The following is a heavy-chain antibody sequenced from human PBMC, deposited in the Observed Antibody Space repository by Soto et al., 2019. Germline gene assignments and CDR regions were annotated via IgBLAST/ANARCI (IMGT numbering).Heavy chain of an antibody. V-gene: IGHV1-46*01. Sequence: ASVKVSCKASGYTFTSYYMHWVRQAPGQGLEWMGIINPSGGSTSYAQKFQGRVTMTRDTSTSTVYMELSSLRSEDTAVYYCARGYSSSWYRRYGMDVWGQGTTVTVSS. D-gene: IGHD6-13*01. CDR3: ARGYSSSWYRRYGMDV. J-gene: IGHJ6*02. CDR2: INPSGGST. CDR1: GYTFTSYY.